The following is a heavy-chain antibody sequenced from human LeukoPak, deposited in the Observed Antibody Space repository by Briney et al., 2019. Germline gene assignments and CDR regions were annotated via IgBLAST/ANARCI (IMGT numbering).Heavy chain of an antibody. D-gene: IGHD3-22*01. CDR2: IRYDGSNK. CDR3: AKEGYYYDSSGYYYFDY. J-gene: IGHJ4*02. V-gene: IGHV3-30*02. Sequence: GGSLRLSCAASGFTFSSYGMHWVRQAPGKGLEWVAFIRYDGSNKYYADSVKGRFTISRDNSKNTLYLQMNSLRAEDTAVYYCAKEGYYYDSSGYYYFDYWGQGTLVTVSS. CDR1: GFTFSSYG.